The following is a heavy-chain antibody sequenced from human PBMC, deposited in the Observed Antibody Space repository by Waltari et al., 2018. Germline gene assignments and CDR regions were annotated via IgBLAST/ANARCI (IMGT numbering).Heavy chain of an antibody. CDR3: AGHWGITGTPLGPDY. Sequence: QLQLQESGPGLVKASESLCRTCNVSGGTMSSSRYSWGWIRQPPGKGLEWIGCIYYSAGTYYPPSLKGRVTISVDTSKKQCSLELSSVTAADTAVYYCAGHWGITGTPLGPDYWGQGTLVTVSS. J-gene: IGHJ4*02. CDR2: IYYSAGT. CDR1: GGTMSSSRYS. V-gene: IGHV4-39*01. D-gene: IGHD1-20*01.